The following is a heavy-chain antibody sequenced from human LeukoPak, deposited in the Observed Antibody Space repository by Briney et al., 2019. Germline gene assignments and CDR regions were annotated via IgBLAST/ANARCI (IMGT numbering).Heavy chain of an antibody. J-gene: IGHJ4*02. CDR2: IYYSGST. CDR1: GGSISSYY. D-gene: IGHD5-12*01. CDR3: ARGGGYDYYFDY. V-gene: IGHV4-59*01. Sequence: SETLSLTCTVSGGSISSYYWSWIRQPPGKGLEWIGYIYYSGSTNYSPSLKSRVTISVDTSKNQFSLKLSSVTAADTAVYYCARGGGYDYYFDYWGQGTLVTVSS.